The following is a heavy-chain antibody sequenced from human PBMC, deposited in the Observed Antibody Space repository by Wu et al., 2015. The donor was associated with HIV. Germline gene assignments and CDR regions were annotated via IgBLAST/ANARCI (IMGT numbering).Heavy chain of an antibody. Sequence: QVQLLQSGAEVKKPGASVMVSCKASGYTFTAAYIHWVRQAPGQGLEWMGSINPNSGGANYAQNVQGRVTITRDKSISTAYMELNTLRSDDTAVYYCAAVYCTGGICYLGYWGQGTLLIVSS. CDR3: AAVYCTGGICYLGY. V-gene: IGHV1-2*02. J-gene: IGHJ4*02. CDR1: GYTFTAAY. CDR2: INPNSGGA. D-gene: IGHD2-8*02.